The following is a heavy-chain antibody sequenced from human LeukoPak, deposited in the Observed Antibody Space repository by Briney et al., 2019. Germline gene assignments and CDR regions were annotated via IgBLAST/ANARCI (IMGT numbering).Heavy chain of an antibody. J-gene: IGHJ5*02. CDR1: GYSISSGCY. V-gene: IGHV4-38-2*01. CDR2: IYHSGST. CDR3: GTGGLRSGVDP. D-gene: IGHD3-3*01. Sequence: SDTLSLICALSGYSISSGCYWCSILQPPGKGLACNGSIYHSGSTYYNQSLKSRVTISLDTSQNQLSLKLSSVTAAETDVYYGGTGGLRSGVDPWGQGTLVTVSS.